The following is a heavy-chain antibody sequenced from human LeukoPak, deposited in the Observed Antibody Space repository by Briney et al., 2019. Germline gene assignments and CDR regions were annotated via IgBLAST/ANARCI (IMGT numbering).Heavy chain of an antibody. J-gene: IGHJ4*02. V-gene: IGHV3-21*06. Sequence: PGGSLRLSCAASGFIFSSYSMDWVRQAPGKGLEWVSSISSSSTYIYYADSLKGRFTISRDNAKNSLYLQMNSLRPEDTAVYYCARGGAAAGTGIDYWGQGTLVTVSS. CDR3: ARGGAAAGTGIDY. CDR1: GFIFSSYS. CDR2: ISSSSTYI. D-gene: IGHD6-13*01.